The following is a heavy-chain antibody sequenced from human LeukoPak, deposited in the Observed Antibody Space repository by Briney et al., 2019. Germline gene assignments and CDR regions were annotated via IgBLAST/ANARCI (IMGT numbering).Heavy chain of an antibody. J-gene: IGHJ4*02. CDR2: INHSRSA. V-gene: IGHV4-34*01. Sequence: SETLSLTCAVYGGSFSGYYWSWLRQTPGKGLEWLGEINHSRSANYNPSLKSRVTISVTLSKNQFSLDLSSVTAADTGVYYCARGQPPYSDGSTYYAGGFYYYDNWGQGTLVTVSS. CDR3: ARGQPPYSDGSTYYAGGFYYYDN. CDR1: GGSFSGYY. D-gene: IGHD2-15*01.